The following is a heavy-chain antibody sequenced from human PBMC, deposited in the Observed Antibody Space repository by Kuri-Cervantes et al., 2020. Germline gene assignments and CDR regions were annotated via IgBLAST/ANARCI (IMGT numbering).Heavy chain of an antibody. D-gene: IGHD6-19*01. CDR2: IFSNDEK. CDR3: ARIRSSGWYHDH. J-gene: IGHJ4*02. Sequence: GTTLVKPTETLTLTCTVSGFSLSNARMGVSWIRQPPGKALEWLAHIFSNDEKSYSTSPKSRLTISKDTSKNQVVLTMTNMDPVDTATYYCARIRSSGWYHDHWGQGTLVTVSS. CDR1: GFSLSNARMG. V-gene: IGHV2-26*01.